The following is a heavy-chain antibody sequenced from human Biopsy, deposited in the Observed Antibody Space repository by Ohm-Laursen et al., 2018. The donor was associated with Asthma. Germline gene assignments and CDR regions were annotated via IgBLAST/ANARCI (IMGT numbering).Heavy chain of an antibody. CDR3: ARVAYGDLTCFDP. Sequence: GSLRLSCAASGFTFSSYWMHWVRQAPGKGLVWVSRINSDGSSTSYADSVKGRFTISRDNVKNTLYLQINSLRAEDTAVYYCARVAYGDLTCFDPWGQGTLVTVSS. J-gene: IGHJ5*02. D-gene: IGHD4-17*01. CDR1: GFTFSSYW. V-gene: IGHV3-74*01. CDR2: INSDGSST.